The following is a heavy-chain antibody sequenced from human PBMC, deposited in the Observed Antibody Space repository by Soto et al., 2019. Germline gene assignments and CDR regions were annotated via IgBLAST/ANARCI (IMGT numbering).Heavy chain of an antibody. CDR1: GGTFSSYA. CDR3: VSSPYSGYDLPFDY. CDR2: IIPIFGTA. V-gene: IGHV1-69*01. J-gene: IGHJ4*02. Sequence: QVQLVQSGAEVKKPGSSVKVSCKASGGTFSSYAISWVRQAPGQGLEWMGGIIPIFGTANYAQKFQGRVTMTADESTSTAYRELSSLRSEDTAVYYCVSSPYSGYDLPFDYWGQGTLGTVSS. D-gene: IGHD5-12*01.